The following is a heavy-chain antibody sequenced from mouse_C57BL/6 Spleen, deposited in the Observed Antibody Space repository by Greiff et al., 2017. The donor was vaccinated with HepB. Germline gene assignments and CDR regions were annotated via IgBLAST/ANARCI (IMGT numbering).Heavy chain of an antibody. CDR3: ARGWYYFDY. D-gene: IGHD1-1*02. Sequence: VQLKESGAELVKPGASVKLSCTASGFNIKDYYMHWVKQRTEQGLEWIGRIDPEDGETTYAQKFQGKATIPADTSSTTSYLQLSSLTSEDTAVYYCARGWYYFDYWGKGTTLTVSS. J-gene: IGHJ2*01. V-gene: IGHV14-2*01. CDR2: IDPEDGET. CDR1: GFNIKDYY.